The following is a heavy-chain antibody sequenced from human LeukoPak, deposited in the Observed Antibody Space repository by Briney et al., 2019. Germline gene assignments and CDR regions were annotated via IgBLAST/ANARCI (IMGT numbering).Heavy chain of an antibody. V-gene: IGHV3-33*01. J-gene: IGHJ4*02. CDR3: ARDGGYYDFWSGYYPQYYFDY. CDR1: GITFNTYGMHS. D-gene: IGHD3-3*01. CDR2: IWYDGSNK. Sequence: PGGSLRLSCAASGITFNTYGMHSMHWVRQAPGKGLEWVAVIWYDGSNKQYADSVKGRFTISRDNAKNSLYLQMNSLRDEDTAVYYCARDGGYYDFWSGYYPQYYFDYWGQGTLVTVSS.